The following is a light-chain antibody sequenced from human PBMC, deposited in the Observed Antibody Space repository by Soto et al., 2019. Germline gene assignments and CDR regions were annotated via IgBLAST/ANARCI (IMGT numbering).Light chain of an antibody. Sequence: QPVLTQPASVSGCPGQSITICCTGTSSDVGGYNYVSWYQQHPGKAPKLMIYDVSHRPSGVSNRFSGSKSGNTASLTISGLQAEDDVDYYCSSYSSSSTLGVFGGGTRVTV. CDR2: DVS. J-gene: IGLJ1*01. V-gene: IGLV2-14*01. CDR3: SSYSSSSTLGV. CDR1: SSDVGGYNY.